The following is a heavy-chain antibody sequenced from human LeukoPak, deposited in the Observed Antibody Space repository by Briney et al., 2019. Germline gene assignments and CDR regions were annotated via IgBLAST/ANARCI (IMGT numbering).Heavy chain of an antibody. CDR1: GYTFTSYS. V-gene: IGHV1-18*01. CDR3: ARVGVGNWFDP. Sequence: ASVKVSCKASGYTFTSYSFSWVRQAPGQGLEWMGWISAYNGNTNYAQKFQGRVTMTRDTSTSTVYMELSSLGSEDTAVYYCARVGVGNWFDPWGQGTLVTVSS. D-gene: IGHD3-16*01. CDR2: ISAYNGNT. J-gene: IGHJ5*02.